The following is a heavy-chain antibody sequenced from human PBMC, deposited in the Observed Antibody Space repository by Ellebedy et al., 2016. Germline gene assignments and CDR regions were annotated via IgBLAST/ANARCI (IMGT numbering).Heavy chain of an antibody. CDR2: INPSGGST. CDR1: GYTFTSYY. CDR3: ARTKVYCSSTSCPPGEAFDI. D-gene: IGHD2-2*01. Sequence: ASVKVSCXASGYTFTSYYMHWVRQAPGQGLEWMGIINPSGGSTSYAQKFQGRVTMTRDTSTSTVYMELSSLRSEDTAVYYCARTKVYCSSTSCPPGEAFDIWGQGTMVTVSS. V-gene: IGHV1-46*01. J-gene: IGHJ3*02.